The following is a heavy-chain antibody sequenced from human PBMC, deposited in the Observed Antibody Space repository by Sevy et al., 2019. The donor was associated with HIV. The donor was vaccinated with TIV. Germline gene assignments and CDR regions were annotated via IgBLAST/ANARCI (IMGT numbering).Heavy chain of an antibody. V-gene: IGHV3-48*03. CDR2: ISSSGTTI. CDR3: ARVDANYDKGFDP. Sequence: GGSLRLSCEASGFTFSSYEMNWVRQAPGKGLEWVSYISSSGTTIKYADSVKGRFTISRDNAKNSLYMQMNRRRAEDTAVYYCARVDANYDKGFDPWGQGTLVTVSS. CDR1: GFTFSSYE. J-gene: IGHJ5*02. D-gene: IGHD3-22*01.